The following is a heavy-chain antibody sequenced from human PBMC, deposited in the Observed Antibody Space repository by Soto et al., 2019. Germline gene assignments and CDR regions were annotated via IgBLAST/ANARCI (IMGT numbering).Heavy chain of an antibody. V-gene: IGHV4-39*01. CDR3: ARRGSGSSFDY. CDR1: GDPISSSAYY. CDR2: IYNSGST. Sequence: QLQLQESGPGLVKPSETLSLTCTVSGDPISSSAYYCGWVRQTPGKGLEWIGNIYNSGSTFYNAYLKGRVTISVDTSKNQFSLRLMSVTAADTAVYYCARRGSGSSFDYWGQGTLVTVSS. D-gene: IGHD3-10*01. J-gene: IGHJ4*02.